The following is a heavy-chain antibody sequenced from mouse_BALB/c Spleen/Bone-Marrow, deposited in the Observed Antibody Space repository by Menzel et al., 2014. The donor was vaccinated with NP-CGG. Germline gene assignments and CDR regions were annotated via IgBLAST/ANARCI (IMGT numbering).Heavy chain of an antibody. D-gene: IGHD2-2*01. V-gene: IGHV4-1*02. CDR2: INPDSSTI. CDR1: GFDFSRYW. CDR3: ARQGYDGYSDY. J-gene: IGHJ2*01. Sequence: EVKLMESGSGLVQPGGSLKLSCAASGFDFSRYWMSWVRQAPGKGLEWIGEINPDSSTINYTPSLKDKFIISRDNAKNTLYLQMSKGRSEDTALYYCARQGYDGYSDYWGQGTTLTVSS.